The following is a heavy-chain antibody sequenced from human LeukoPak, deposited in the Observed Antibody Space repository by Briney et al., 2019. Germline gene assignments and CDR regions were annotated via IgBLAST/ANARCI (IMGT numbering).Heavy chain of an antibody. CDR1: GFTFSKYD. D-gene: IGHD1-1*01. J-gene: IGHJ4*02. CDR2: I. V-gene: IGHV3-23*01. CDR3: SKKGQHDDNGKPG. Sequence: GGSLRLSCAASGFTFSKYDMYWVRQAPGKGLECVSVIKGRFTVSRDNSRNTLYLQMDSLRAEDTAVYFCSKKGQHDDNGKPGWGQGTLVTVSS.